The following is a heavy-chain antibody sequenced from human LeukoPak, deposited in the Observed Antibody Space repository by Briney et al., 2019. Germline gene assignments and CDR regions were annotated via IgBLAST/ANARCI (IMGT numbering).Heavy chain of an antibody. V-gene: IGHV1-18*01. CDR3: ARVVEAGVSDYDFWSGYYGGSNYYYYMDV. CDR1: GYTFTSYG. D-gene: IGHD3-3*01. CDR2: ISAYNGNT. Sequence: ASVKVSCKASGYTFTSYGISWVRQAPGRGLEWMGWISAYNGNTNYAQKLQGRVTMTTDTSTSTAYMELRSLRSDDTAVYYCARVVEAGVSDYDFWSGYYGGSNYYYYMDVWGKGTTVTVSS. J-gene: IGHJ6*03.